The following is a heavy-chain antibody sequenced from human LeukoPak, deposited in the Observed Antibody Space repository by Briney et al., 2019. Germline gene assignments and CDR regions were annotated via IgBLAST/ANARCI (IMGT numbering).Heavy chain of an antibody. J-gene: IGHJ4*02. CDR3: ARDGRSGNFDK. Sequence: PGGSLRLSCAASGFTFSSYWMDWVRQAPGKGLVWVSRINSDGSSTSYADSVKGRFTISRDNAKNTLYLQMNSLRAEDTAVYYCARDGRSGNFDKWGQGTLVSVSS. CDR2: INSDGSST. CDR1: GFTFSSYW. V-gene: IGHV3-74*01. D-gene: IGHD1-26*01.